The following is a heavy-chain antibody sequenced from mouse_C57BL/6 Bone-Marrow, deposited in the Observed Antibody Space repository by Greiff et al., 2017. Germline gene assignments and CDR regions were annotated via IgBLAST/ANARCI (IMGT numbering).Heavy chain of an antibody. CDR3: ARSGLYYDYYYFDY. J-gene: IGHJ2*01. CDR1: GYSFTGYF. V-gene: IGHV1-20*01. CDR2: INPYNGDT. D-gene: IGHD2-4*01. Sequence: EVQLQQSGPELVKPGDSVKISCKASGYSFTGYFMNWVMQSHGKSLEWIGRINPYNGDTFYNQKFKGKATLTVDKSSSTAHMELRSLTSEDSAVYYCARSGLYYDYYYFDYWGQGTTLTVSS.